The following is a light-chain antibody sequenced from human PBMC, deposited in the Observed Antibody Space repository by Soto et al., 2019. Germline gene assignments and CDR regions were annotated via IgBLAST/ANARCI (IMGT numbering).Light chain of an antibody. J-gene: IGKJ4*01. CDR2: AAS. CDR3: QQLNSYPHT. Sequence: IQVTQSPTSLSASVGDRVTITCRSSQDIRNYLGWYQQKPGKAPQLLIYAASTLQSGVPSRFSGSGSGTDFTLTISSLQPEDFATYYCQQLNSYPHTFGGGTKV. V-gene: IGKV1-17*01. CDR1: QDIRNY.